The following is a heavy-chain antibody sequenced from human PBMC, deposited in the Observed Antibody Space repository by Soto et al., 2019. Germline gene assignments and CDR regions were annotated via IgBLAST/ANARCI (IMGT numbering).Heavy chain of an antibody. D-gene: IGHD5-18*01. J-gene: IGHJ4*02. V-gene: IGHV3-33*01. CDR1: GFTFSSYG. CDR3: ARDGNGYSYGYGGYYFDY. Sequence: QVQLVESGGGVVQPGRSLRLSCAASGFTFSSYGMHWVRQAPGKGLEWVAVIWYDGSNKYYADSLKGRFTISRDNSKNTLYLQMNSLRAEDTAVYYCARDGNGYSYGYGGYYFDYWGQGTLVTVSS. CDR2: IWYDGSNK.